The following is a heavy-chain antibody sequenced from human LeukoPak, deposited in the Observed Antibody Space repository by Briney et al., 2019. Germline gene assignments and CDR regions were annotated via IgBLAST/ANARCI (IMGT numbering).Heavy chain of an antibody. J-gene: IGHJ6*02. V-gene: IGHV3-23*01. CDR1: GYTFSSFT. D-gene: IGHD3-16*01. CDR2: ISASGGSA. Sequence: GGSLRLSCAASGYTFSSFTLSWVRQAPGKGLEWVSVISASGGSAYYVDSVKGRFTMSRDNSKNTLYLQMSNLRAEDTAVYFCARGGGLDVWGQGATVTVSS. CDR3: ARGGGLDV.